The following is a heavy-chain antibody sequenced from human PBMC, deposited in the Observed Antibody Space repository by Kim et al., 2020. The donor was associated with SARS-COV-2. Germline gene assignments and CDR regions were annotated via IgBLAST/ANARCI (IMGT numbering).Heavy chain of an antibody. CDR3: ARSTWGYAFDI. J-gene: IGHJ3*02. CDR1: GGSISSYY. V-gene: IGHV4-59*01. Sequence: SETLSLTCTVSGGSISSYYWSWIRQPPGKGLEWIGYIYYTGSTYYNPSLKSRVTTSLDTSKKQISLKLSSVTAADTAVYYCARSTWGYAFDIWGQGTMVT. D-gene: IGHD5-18*01. CDR2: IYYTGST.